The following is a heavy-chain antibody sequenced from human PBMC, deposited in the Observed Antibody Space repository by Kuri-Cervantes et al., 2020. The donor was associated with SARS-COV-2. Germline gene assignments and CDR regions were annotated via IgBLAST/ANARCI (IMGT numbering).Heavy chain of an antibody. J-gene: IGHJ6*02. Sequence: ASVKVSCKASGYTFTGYYMHWVRQAPGQGLEWMGWINPNSGGTNYAQKFQGRVTMTRDTSASTAYMELSSLRSEDTAVYYCARDDRIAVAGTLLGYYYGMDVWGQGTTVTVSS. V-gene: IGHV1-2*02. D-gene: IGHD6-19*01. CDR2: INPNSGGT. CDR3: ARDDRIAVAGTLLGYYYGMDV. CDR1: GYTFTGYY.